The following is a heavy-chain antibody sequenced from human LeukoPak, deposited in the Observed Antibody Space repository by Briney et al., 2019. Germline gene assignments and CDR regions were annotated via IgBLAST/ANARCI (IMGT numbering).Heavy chain of an antibody. CDR2: INPNSGGT. CDR3: AKDYARSGWLDY. Sequence: ASVMVSSKASGYTFNGYYLLWVLRAPGQGREGRGSINPNSGGTNYAQKFKARVTITRDKANSTAYMELNSLRADDTAVYYCAKDYARSGWLDYWGQGTLVTVSS. V-gene: IGHV1-2*02. D-gene: IGHD6-19*01. J-gene: IGHJ4*02. CDR1: GYTFNGYY.